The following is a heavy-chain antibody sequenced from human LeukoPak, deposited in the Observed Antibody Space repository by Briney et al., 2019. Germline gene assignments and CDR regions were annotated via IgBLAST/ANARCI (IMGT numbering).Heavy chain of an antibody. CDR3: ARDPRGGYDWFDY. V-gene: IGHV1-69*06. J-gene: IGHJ4*02. Sequence: ASVKVSCKASGGTFSSYAISWVRQAPGQGLEWMGGIIPIFGTANYAQKFQGRVTITADKSTSTAYMELSSLRPEDTAVYYCARDPRGGYDWFDYWGQGTLVTVSS. CDR1: GGTFSSYA. D-gene: IGHD5-12*01. CDR2: IIPIFGTA.